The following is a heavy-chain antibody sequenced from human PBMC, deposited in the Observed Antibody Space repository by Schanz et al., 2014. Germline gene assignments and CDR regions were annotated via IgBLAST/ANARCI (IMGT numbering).Heavy chain of an antibody. Sequence: QVQLQESGPGLVEPSQTLSLTCTVSGDSISSAYWSWIRQHPGKGLEWIGFIYYRGNTYYNPSLKSRVSISLDPSKTQFFLNLNSLTAADTAVYYCARDFHGYGPHRDYWGQGSLVTVSS. J-gene: IGHJ4*02. V-gene: IGHV4-31*03. CDR3: ARDFHGYGPHRDY. CDR1: GDSISSAY. CDR2: IYYRGNT. D-gene: IGHD5-12*01.